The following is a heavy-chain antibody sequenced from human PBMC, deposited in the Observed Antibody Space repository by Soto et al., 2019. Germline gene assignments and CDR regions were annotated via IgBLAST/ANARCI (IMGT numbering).Heavy chain of an antibody. D-gene: IGHD1-1*01. CDR3: AKDVTTGTGYYGMDV. CDR2: ISWNSGSI. CDR1: GFTFDDYA. J-gene: IGHJ6*02. Sequence: PGGSLRLSCAASGFTFDDYAMHWVRQAPGKGLEWVSGISWNSGSIGYADSVKGRFTISRDNAKNSLYLQMNSLRAEDTALYYCAKDVTTGTGYYGMDVWGQGTTVTVSS. V-gene: IGHV3-9*01.